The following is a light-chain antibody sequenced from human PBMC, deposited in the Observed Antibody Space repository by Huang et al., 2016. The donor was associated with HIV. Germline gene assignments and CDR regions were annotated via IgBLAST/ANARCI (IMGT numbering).Light chain of an antibody. J-gene: IGKJ5*01. CDR2: GAS. CDR1: QSISSY. V-gene: IGKV3-11*01. CDR3: QQRTNWPPVT. Sequence: EIVLTQSPATLSLSPGERVTLSCRASQSISSYLAWYQQKPGQAPRLLIYGASNRATGCPSWFSGSGSGTYFTLTISTLEPEDFAVYYCQQRTNWPPVTFGQGTRLEIK.